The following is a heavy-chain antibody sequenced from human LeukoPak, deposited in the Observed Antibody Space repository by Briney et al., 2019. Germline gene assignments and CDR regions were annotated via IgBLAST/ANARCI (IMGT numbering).Heavy chain of an antibody. CDR1: GYTFTSYY. D-gene: IGHD5-24*01. CDR2: INPSGGST. CDR3: ASELADGNWFDP. Sequence: ASVKVSCKASGYTFTSYYMHWVRQAPGQGLEWMGIINPSGGSTSYAQKFQGRVTMTRDTSTSTVYMELSSLRSEDTAVYYCASELADGNWFDPWGQGTLVTVFS. V-gene: IGHV1-46*01. J-gene: IGHJ5*02.